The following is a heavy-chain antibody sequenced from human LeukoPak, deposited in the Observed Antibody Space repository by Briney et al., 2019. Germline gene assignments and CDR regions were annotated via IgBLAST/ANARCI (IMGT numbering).Heavy chain of an antibody. V-gene: IGHV1-46*01. J-gene: IGHJ4*02. CDR1: GYTFTTYC. CDR2: INPSGGST. Sequence: ASVKVSCKASGYTFTTYCIHWVRQAPGQGLEWMGIINPSGGSTSYAQKFQGRVTMTRDTSTSTVYMELSSLRSEDTAVYYCARARGYCSSTSCVFDYWGQGTLVTVSS. D-gene: IGHD2-2*01. CDR3: ARARGYCSSTSCVFDY.